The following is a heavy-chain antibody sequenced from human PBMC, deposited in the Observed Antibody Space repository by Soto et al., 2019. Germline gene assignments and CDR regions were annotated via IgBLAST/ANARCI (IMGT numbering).Heavy chain of an antibody. CDR3: ARDIAFDI. CDR2: IIPILGIA. J-gene: IGHJ3*02. CDR1: GGTFSSYT. V-gene: IGHV1-69*04. Sequence: SVKVSCKASGGTFSSYTISWVRQAPGQGLEWMGRIIPILGIANYAQKFQGRVTITRDTSASTAYMELSSLRSEDTAVYYCARDIAFDIWGQGTMVTVSS.